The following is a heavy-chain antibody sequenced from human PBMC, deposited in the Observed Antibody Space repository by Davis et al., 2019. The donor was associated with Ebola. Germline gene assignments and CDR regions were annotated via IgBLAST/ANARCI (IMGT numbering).Heavy chain of an antibody. D-gene: IGHD2-21*01. CDR2: IKSKTDGGTT. CDR1: GFTFSNAW. CDR3: TTDRGISTRVDP. J-gene: IGHJ5*02. Sequence: PAGSLRLSCAASGFTFSNAWMSWVRQAPGKGLEWVGRIKSKTDGGTTDYAAPVKGRFTISRDDSGNTLYLQMNSLKIEDTAVYYCTTDRGISTRVDPWGQGTLVTVSS. V-gene: IGHV3-15*01.